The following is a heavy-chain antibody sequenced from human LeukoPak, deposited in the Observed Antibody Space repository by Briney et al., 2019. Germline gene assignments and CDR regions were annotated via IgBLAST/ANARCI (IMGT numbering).Heavy chain of an antibody. CDR3: AKDPSYDFWSGYYTGDY. J-gene: IGHJ4*02. Sequence: GRSLRLSCAASGFTFSSYGMHWVRQATGKGLEWVEVLSYDGSNKYYADSVKGRLTISRDNSKNALYLQMNSLRAEDTAVYYCAKDPSYDFWSGYYTGDYWGQGTLVTVSS. V-gene: IGHV3-30*18. CDR2: LSYDGSNK. CDR1: GFTFSSYG. D-gene: IGHD3-3*01.